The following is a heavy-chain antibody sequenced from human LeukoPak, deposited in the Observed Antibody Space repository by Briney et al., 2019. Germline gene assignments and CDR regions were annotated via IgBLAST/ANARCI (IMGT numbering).Heavy chain of an antibody. CDR3: AIYGSGSYGGWFYP. V-gene: IGHV3-21*01. J-gene: IGHJ5*02. D-gene: IGHD3-10*01. CDR1: GFTFSSYS. CDR2: ISSSSSYI. Sequence: PGGSLRLSCAASGFTFSSYSMNWVRQAPGKGLEWVSSISSSSSYIYYADSVKGRFTISRDNAKNSLYLQMNSLRAEDTAVYYCAIYGSGSYGGWFYPWGQGTLVTVYS.